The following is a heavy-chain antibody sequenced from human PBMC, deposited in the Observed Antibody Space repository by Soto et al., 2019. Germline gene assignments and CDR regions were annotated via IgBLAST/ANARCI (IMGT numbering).Heavy chain of an antibody. D-gene: IGHD6-19*01. CDR3: ARGSYSSGWEHYYYYGMDV. CDR1: GGTFSSYA. V-gene: IGHV1-69*13. CDR2: IIPIFGTA. Sequence: SVKVSCKASGGTFSSYAISWVRQAPGQGLEWMGGIIPIFGTANYAQKFQGRVTITADESTSTAYMELSSLRSEDTAVYYCARGSYSSGWEHYYYYGMDVWGQGTTVTVAS. J-gene: IGHJ6*02.